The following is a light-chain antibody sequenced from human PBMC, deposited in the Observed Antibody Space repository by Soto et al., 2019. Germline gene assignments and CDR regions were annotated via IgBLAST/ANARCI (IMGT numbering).Light chain of an antibody. CDR2: GAS. CDR3: QQYYNWPS. CDR1: QSVGTS. Sequence: EIVMTQSPSTLSVSTGERATLSCRASQSVGTSLAWYQQRPGQAPRLLIFGASTRATGIPGSFSGSGSGTEFTLTISSLQSEDFAFYYCQQYYNWPSFGQGARLEIK. J-gene: IGKJ5*01. V-gene: IGKV3-15*01.